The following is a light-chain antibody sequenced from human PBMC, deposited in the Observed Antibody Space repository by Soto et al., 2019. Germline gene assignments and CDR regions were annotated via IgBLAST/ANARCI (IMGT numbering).Light chain of an antibody. Sequence: EIQMTQSPSSLSVSVGDSVTITCRASQSVYRYLDWYQQKPGKAPKLLIYSASSLQSGVPSRFGGSGSGTDFSLTITSLQPEDFATYFCQQSSSTPITFGQGTRLEIK. V-gene: IGKV1-39*01. CDR2: SAS. CDR3: QQSSSTPIT. J-gene: IGKJ5*01. CDR1: QSVYRY.